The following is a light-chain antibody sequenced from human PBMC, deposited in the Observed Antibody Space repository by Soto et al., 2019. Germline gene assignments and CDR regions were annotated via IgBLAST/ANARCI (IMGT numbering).Light chain of an antibody. CDR2: DVS. Sequence: QSALTQPASVSGSRGQSITISCTGTISDVGSYNYVSWYQQYPGKAPKLMIYDVSTRPSGVSDRFSGSKSGNTASLTISGLRAEDEADYYCGSYTTSSNYVVGTGTKVT. V-gene: IGLV2-14*03. CDR1: ISDVGSYNY. CDR3: GSYTTSSNYV. J-gene: IGLJ1*01.